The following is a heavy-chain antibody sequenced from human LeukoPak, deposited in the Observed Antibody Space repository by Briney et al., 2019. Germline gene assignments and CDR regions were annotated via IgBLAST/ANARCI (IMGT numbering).Heavy chain of an antibody. V-gene: IGHV1-18*01. J-gene: IGHJ4*02. CDR1: GYTFTNYG. Sequence: ASVKVSCKASGYTFTNYGITWVRQAPGQGLEWMGWISAHDGTRNYALKHEDRVTMTTDTSTSTAYMELRGLRSDDTAVYYCARVGEYCTGTSCLDYWGQGTLVTVSS. D-gene: IGHD2-2*01. CDR2: ISAHDGTR. CDR3: ARVGEYCTGTSCLDY.